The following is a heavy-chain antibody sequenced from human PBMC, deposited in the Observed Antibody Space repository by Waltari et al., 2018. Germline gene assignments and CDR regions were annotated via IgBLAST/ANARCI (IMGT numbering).Heavy chain of an antibody. CDR1: GFTFSSYW. D-gene: IGHD5-12*01. V-gene: IGHV3-74*01. CDR3: AKGGGWLQDY. CDR2: MNSDGSTT. J-gene: IGHJ4*02. Sequence: EVQLVESGGGLAQPGGSLRLSCVASGFTFSSYWMHWVRQAPGKGLVWGLRMNSDGSTTNYADSVKVRFTISRDNAKNTLYLQMNSLRAEDTAVYYCAKGGGWLQDYWGQGTLVTVSS.